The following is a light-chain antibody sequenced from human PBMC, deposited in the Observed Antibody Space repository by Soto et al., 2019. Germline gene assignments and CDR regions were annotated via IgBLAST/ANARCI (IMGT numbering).Light chain of an antibody. V-gene: IGLV4-69*01. J-gene: IGLJ2*01. CDR1: SGHSSYA. CDR2: LNSDGSH. CDR3: QTWGSGIPVV. Sequence: QPVLTQSPSASASLGASVKLTCTLSSGHSSYAIAWHQQQPEKGPRYLMKLNSDGSHSNGDGIPDRFSGSSSGAERYLTISRLKSEDEADYYCQTWGSGIPVVFGGGTKLTVL.